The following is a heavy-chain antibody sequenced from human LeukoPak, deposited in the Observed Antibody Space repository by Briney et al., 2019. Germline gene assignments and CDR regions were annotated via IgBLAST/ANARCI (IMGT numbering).Heavy chain of an antibody. Sequence: SETLSLTCTVSGGSISSFYWSWIRQPPGKGLEWIGYIYYSGSTNYNSSLKSRVTISVDTSKNQFSLRLSSVTAADTAVYYCARVTGYMIEDYFDYWGQGILVTVSS. CDR3: ARVTGYMIEDYFDY. J-gene: IGHJ4*02. D-gene: IGHD3-22*01. V-gene: IGHV4-59*01. CDR1: GGSISSFY. CDR2: IYYSGST.